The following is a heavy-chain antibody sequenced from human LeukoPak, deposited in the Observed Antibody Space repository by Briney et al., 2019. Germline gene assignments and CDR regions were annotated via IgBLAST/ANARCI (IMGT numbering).Heavy chain of an antibody. CDR2: MNPNSGNT. D-gene: IGHD1-26*01. CDR3: ARAPEWGKSNYYYYMDV. CDR1: GYTFTSYD. V-gene: IGHV1-8*01. Sequence: ASVKVSCKTSGYTFTSYDINWVRQATGQGLEWMGWMNPNSGNTGYAQNLQGRVTMTRNTSISTAYMELSSLRSEDTAVYYCARAPEWGKSNYYYYMDVWGKGTTVTVSS. J-gene: IGHJ6*03.